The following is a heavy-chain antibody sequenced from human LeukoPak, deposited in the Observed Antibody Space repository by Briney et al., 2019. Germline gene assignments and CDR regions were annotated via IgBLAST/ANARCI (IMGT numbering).Heavy chain of an antibody. CDR2: ISGDGDNT. D-gene: IGHD3-22*01. Sequence: PGGSLRLSCAASEFTFDDYAMHWVRQAPGKGLEWVSLISGDGDNTYYADSVKGRFTISRDNSKNSLYLQMNSLRTEDTALYYCAKDPTYYYDSSGFCEHWGQGTLVTVSS. V-gene: IGHV3-43*02. CDR3: AKDPTYYYDSSGFCEH. CDR1: EFTFDDYA. J-gene: IGHJ1*01.